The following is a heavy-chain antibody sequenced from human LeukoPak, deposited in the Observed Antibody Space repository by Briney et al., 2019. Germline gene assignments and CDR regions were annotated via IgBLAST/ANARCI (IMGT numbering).Heavy chain of an antibody. CDR3: ARALSNYYYDSSGSPNNWFDP. J-gene: IGHJ5*02. CDR1: GGTFSSYA. V-gene: IGHV1-69*13. D-gene: IGHD3-22*01. CDR2: IIPIFGTA. Sequence: ASVNVSCKASGGTFSSYAISWVRQAPGQGLEWMGGIIPIFGTANYAQKFQGRVTITADESTSTAYMELSSLRSEDTAVYYCARALSNYYYDSSGSPNNWFDPWGQGTLVTVSS.